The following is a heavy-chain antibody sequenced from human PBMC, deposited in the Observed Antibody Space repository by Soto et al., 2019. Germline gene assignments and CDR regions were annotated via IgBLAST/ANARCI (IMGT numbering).Heavy chain of an antibody. CDR3: ARDPRYCCGGSRQSGMDV. CDR2: INSEGSST. Sequence: PGGSLRLSCAASGFTFSSYWMHWVRQALGKGLVWVSRINSEGSSTSYADSVKGRFTISRDNAKNTLYLQMNSLRAEDPAVYYCARDPRYCCGGSRQSGMDVWAQGTTVTVSS. V-gene: IGHV3-74*01. J-gene: IGHJ6*02. D-gene: IGHD2-15*01. CDR1: GFTFSSYW.